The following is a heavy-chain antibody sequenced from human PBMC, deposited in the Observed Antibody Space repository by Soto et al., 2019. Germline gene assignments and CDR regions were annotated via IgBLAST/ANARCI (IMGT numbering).Heavy chain of an antibody. J-gene: IGHJ5*02. CDR1: GFTFSTSG. D-gene: IGHD6-13*01. CDR3: AKDWGSSGWYNWFDP. Sequence: QVQLVESGGGVVQSGRSLRLSCAASGFTFSTSGMHWIRQAPGKGLEGVAMISHDGGATYYVDSVKGRVTISRDTDKNTLHLQMDSLRPEDTATYYCAKDWGSSGWYNWFDPWGQGTLVTVSS. CDR2: ISHDGGAT. V-gene: IGHV3-30*18.